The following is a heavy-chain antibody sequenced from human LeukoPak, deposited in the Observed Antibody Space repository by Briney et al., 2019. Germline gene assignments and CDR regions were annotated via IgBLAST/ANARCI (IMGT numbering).Heavy chain of an antibody. CDR3: AKDLSPGPD. V-gene: IGHV3-23*01. CDR1: GFTFSSYS. J-gene: IGHJ4*02. CDR2: IIGSGLTT. Sequence: GGSLRLSCAASGFTFSSYSMNWVRQAPGKGLRWVSAIIGSGLTTYYADSVKGRFTISRDNSKNTLYLQMNSLRAEDTAVYYCAKDLSPGPDWGQGTLVTVSS.